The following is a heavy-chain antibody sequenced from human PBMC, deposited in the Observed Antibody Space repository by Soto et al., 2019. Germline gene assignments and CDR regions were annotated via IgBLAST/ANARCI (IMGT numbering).Heavy chain of an antibody. CDR2: ISGSGGST. CDR3: AVQVSVQDAFDI. J-gene: IGHJ3*02. Sequence: GGSLRLSCAASGFTFSSYAMSWVRQAPGKGLEWVSAISGSGGSTYYADSVKGRFTISRDNSKNTLYLQMNSLRAEDTAVYYCAVQVSVQDAFDIWGQGTMVTVSS. CDR1: GFTFSSYA. D-gene: IGHD1-1*01. V-gene: IGHV3-23*01.